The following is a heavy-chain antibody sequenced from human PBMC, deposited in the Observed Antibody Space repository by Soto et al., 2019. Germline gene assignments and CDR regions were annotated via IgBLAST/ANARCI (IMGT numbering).Heavy chain of an antibody. J-gene: IGHJ4*02. D-gene: IGHD1-26*01. Sequence: QVQLVESGGGVVQPGRSLRLSCAASGFTFSSYAMHWVRQAPGKGLEWVAVISYDGSNKYYADSVKGRFTISRDNSKNTLYLQMNSLRAEDTAVYYCARDKGGGGYQVGYFDYWGPGTLVTVSS. CDR2: ISYDGSNK. V-gene: IGHV3-30-3*01. CDR1: GFTFSSYA. CDR3: ARDKGGGGYQVGYFDY.